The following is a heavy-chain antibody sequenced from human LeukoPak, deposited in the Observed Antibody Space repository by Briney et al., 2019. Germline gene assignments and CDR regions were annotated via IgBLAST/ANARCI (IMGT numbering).Heavy chain of an antibody. CDR1: GFTFSSYG. J-gene: IGHJ4*02. CDR2: ISGSGGST. Sequence: QTGGSLRLSCAASGFTFSSYGMSWVRQAPGKGLEWVSAISGSGGSTYYADSVTGRFTISRDNSKSTLYLQMNSLRAEDTAVYYCAKEGIYYYDSSGSFDYWGQGTLVTVSS. V-gene: IGHV3-23*01. CDR3: AKEGIYYYDSSGSFDY. D-gene: IGHD3-22*01.